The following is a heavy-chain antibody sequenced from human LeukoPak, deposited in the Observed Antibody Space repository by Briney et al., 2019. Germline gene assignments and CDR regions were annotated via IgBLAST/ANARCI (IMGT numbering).Heavy chain of an antibody. Sequence: ASVKVSCKASGYTFTSYGISWVRQAPGQGLEWMGWISAYNGNTNYAQKLQGRVAMTTDTSTSTAYIELRSLRSDDTAVYYCARGNIVVVPAAIGDEYNWFDPWGQGTLVTVSS. CDR1: GYTFTSYG. CDR3: ARGNIVVVPAAIGDEYNWFDP. V-gene: IGHV1-18*01. CDR2: ISAYNGNT. J-gene: IGHJ5*02. D-gene: IGHD2-2*02.